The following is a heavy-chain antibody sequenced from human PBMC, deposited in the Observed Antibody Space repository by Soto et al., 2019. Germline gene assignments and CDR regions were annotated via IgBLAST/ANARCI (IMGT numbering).Heavy chain of an antibody. V-gene: IGHV3-30-3*01. CDR3: GRDGHMVGVTATPGGVFDI. D-gene: IGHD2-21*02. Sequence: RLSCAASGFTFSSYAMHWVRQAPGKGLEWVAVISYDGSNKYYADSVKGRFTISRDNSKNTLYLQMNSLRAEDTAVYYCGRDGHMVGVTATPGGVFDIGGKGTVVTVSS. J-gene: IGHJ3*02. CDR1: GFTFSSYA. CDR2: ISYDGSNK.